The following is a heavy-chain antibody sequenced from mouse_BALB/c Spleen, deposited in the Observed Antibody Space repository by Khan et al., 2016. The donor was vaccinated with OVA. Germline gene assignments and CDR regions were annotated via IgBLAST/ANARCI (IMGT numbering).Heavy chain of an antibody. CDR1: GYTFTDYV. V-gene: IGHV1S136*01. D-gene: IGHD1-1*01. J-gene: IGHJ4*01. CDR3: ARSATYYYTVDY. Sequence: VQLQQSGPELVKPGASVKMSCKASGYTFTDYVIHWVKQKPGQGLEWIGYIYPYTDDAESTEGFKGKATLTLDKSSSTAYLDLTSLTSADSSVYFCARSATYYYTVDYWGQGTSVTVSS. CDR2: IYPYTDDA.